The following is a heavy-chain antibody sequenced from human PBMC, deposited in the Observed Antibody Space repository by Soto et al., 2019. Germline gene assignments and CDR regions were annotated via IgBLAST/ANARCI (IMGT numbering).Heavy chain of an antibody. CDR2: IKQDGSEK. Sequence: GGSLRLSCAGSGFTFSGYWMSWVRQAPGTGLEWVASIKQDGSEKYYVDSVKGRFTISRDNAQKSLYLQMNSLRGEDTAVYYCTREVIRGQGTMVTV. CDR1: GFTFSGYW. V-gene: IGHV3-7*01. J-gene: IGHJ3*02. CDR3: TREVI.